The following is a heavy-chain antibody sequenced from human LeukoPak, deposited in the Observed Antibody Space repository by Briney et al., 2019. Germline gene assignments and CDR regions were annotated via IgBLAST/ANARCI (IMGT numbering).Heavy chain of an antibody. CDR2: IIPIFGIA. D-gene: IGHD3-22*01. CDR1: GGTFSSYA. Sequence: SVKVSCKASGGTFSSYAISWVRQAPGQGLEWMGRIIPIFGIANHAQKFQGRVTITADKSTSTAYMELSSLRSEDTAVYYCARGGVVFDYDSSGYFGAGLFVYWGQGTLVTVSS. V-gene: IGHV1-69*04. J-gene: IGHJ4*02. CDR3: ARGGVVFDYDSSGYFGAGLFVY.